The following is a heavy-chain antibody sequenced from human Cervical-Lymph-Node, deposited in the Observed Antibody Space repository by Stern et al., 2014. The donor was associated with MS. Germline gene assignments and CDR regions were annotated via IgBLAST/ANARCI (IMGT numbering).Heavy chain of an antibody. D-gene: IGHD3-3*01. Sequence: QLVQSGAEVKQPGASVKVSCKVSGYTLTELSMHWVRQAPGKGLEWMGGFDPEDGETIYAPKFQGRVTMTEDTSTGTAYMELSSLRSEDTAVYYCATDRDDFRSGYSAPTKGYGLDVWGQGTTVTVTS. V-gene: IGHV1-24*01. J-gene: IGHJ6*02. CDR3: ATDRDDFRSGYSAPTKGYGLDV. CDR2: FDPEDGET. CDR1: GYTLTELS.